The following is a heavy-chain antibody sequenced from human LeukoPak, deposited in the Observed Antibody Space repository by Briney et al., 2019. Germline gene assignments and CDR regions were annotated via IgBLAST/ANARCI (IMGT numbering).Heavy chain of an antibody. CDR2: INPDGSGK. D-gene: IGHD1-26*01. CDR3: AKDSGSYQPGIFDY. CDR1: GFTFNSYW. J-gene: IGHJ4*02. Sequence: GGSLRLSCAASGFTFNSYWMIWVRQAPGKGPEWVANINPDGSGKYYVDSVKGRFTISRDNAKKSLYLQMNSLRAEDTAVYYCAKDSGSYQPGIFDYWGQGTLVTVSS. V-gene: IGHV3-7*01.